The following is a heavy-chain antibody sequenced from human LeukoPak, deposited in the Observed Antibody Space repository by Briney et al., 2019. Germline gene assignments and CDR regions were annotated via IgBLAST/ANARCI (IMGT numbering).Heavy chain of an antibody. J-gene: IGHJ4*02. D-gene: IGHD3-22*01. CDR3: ASAGSGYYHY. CDR1: GGSFSGYY. V-gene: IGHV4-34*01. CDR2: INPSGST. Sequence: SETLSLTCAVYGGSFSGYYWSWVRQPPGKGLEWVGEINPSGSTNYNPSLKSRASISVDTPKNQSSLKLSSVTAADTAVYYCASAGSGYYHYWGQGTLVTVS.